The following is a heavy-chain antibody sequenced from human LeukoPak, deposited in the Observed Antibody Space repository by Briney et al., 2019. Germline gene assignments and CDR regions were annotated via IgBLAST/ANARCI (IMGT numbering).Heavy chain of an antibody. Sequence: GGSLRLSCTASGFTFGDYAMSWFRQAPGKGLEWVGFIRSKAYGGTTEYAASVKGRFTISRDDSKSIAYLQMNSLKTEDTAVYYCTRDQGYSSGWYRFDYWGQGTLVTVSS. CDR1: GFTFGDYA. J-gene: IGHJ4*02. V-gene: IGHV3-49*03. CDR3: TRDQGYSSGWYRFDY. CDR2: IRSKAYGGTT. D-gene: IGHD6-19*01.